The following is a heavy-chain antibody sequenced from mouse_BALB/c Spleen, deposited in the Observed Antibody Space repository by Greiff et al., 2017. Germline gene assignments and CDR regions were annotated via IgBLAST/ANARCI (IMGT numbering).Heavy chain of an antibody. CDR2: ISSGSSTI. Sequence: EVNLVESGGGLVQPGGSRKLSCAASGFTFSSFGMHWVRQAPEKGLEWVAYISSGSSTIYYADTVKGRFTISRDNPKNTLFLQMTSLRSEDTAMYYCARGDWDLDYWGQGTTLTVSS. J-gene: IGHJ2*01. D-gene: IGHD4-1*01. CDR3: ARGDWDLDY. CDR1: GFTFSSFG. V-gene: IGHV5-17*02.